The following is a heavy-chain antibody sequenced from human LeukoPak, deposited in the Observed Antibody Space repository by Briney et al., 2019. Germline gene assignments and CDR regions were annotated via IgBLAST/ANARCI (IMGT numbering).Heavy chain of an antibody. V-gene: IGHV4-39*01. J-gene: IGHJ4*02. CDR1: GGSVSSSDYY. CDR2: IYYSGST. Sequence: PSETLSLTCTVSGGSVSSSDYYWGWIRQPPGKGLEWIGSIYYSGSTYYKPSLKSRVTISLDTPKKQFSLKLSSVTAADTAVYYCTSGRQWLAFDYWGQGTLVTVSS. D-gene: IGHD6-19*01. CDR3: TSGRQWLAFDY.